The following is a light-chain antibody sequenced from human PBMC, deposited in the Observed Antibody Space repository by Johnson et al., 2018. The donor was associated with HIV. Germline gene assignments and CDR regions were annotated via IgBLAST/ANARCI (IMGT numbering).Light chain of an antibody. CDR3: GTWGNSLKAEV. CDR2: QNT. V-gene: IGLV1-51*02. J-gene: IGLJ1*01. CDR1: SSNIWRNY. Sequence: QPVLSQPPSVSAAPGQMVTISCSGSSSNIWRNYVSWYQQLPGTAPKLLIYQNTWRPSWIPDRFSGSTSGASATLAITGLQTGDEADYYCGTWGNSLKAEVFGTGTKVTVL.